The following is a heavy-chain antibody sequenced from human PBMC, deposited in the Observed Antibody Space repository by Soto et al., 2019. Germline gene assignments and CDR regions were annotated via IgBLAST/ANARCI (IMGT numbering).Heavy chain of an antibody. V-gene: IGHV3-30*18. CDR3: AKGVAAAGTIWPPFDY. CDR1: GFTFSSYG. D-gene: IGHD6-13*01. J-gene: IGHJ4*02. Sequence: QVQLVESGGGVAQPGRSLRLSFAASGFTFSSYGMHWVRQAPGKGREWGAVISYDGSIKYYADSVKGRFTISRDNSKNTLYLQMNSLRAEDTAVYYCAKGVAAAGTIWPPFDYWGQGTLVTVSS. CDR2: ISYDGSIK.